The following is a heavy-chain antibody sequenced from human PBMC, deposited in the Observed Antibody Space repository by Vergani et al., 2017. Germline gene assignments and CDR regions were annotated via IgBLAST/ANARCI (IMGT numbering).Heavy chain of an antibody. Sequence: EVRLVESGGGLVQPGGSLGLSCATSVFTLSDYWIDWVRQAPGKGLEWVARTRNKARGYITDYAASVRGRFIVSRDASGKSVSLQMTTLRVDDTTVYFCAKTLKFLDMDVWGKGTTVTVSS. D-gene: IGHD3-3*01. CDR1: VFTLSDYW. J-gene: IGHJ6*04. V-gene: IGHV3-72*01. CDR2: TRNKARGYIT. CDR3: AKTLKFLDMDV.